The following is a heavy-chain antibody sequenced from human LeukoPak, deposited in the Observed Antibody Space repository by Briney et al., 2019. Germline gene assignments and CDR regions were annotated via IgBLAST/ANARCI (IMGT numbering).Heavy chain of an antibody. D-gene: IGHD4-17*01. CDR2: IWYNGSNK. V-gene: IGHV3-33*01. Sequence: PGRSLRLSCAASGFTFSSYAMHWVRQAPGKGLEWVTIIWYNGSNKYYADSVKGRFTISRDNSKNTLYLQMNSLRDEDTAVYYCARDATTGNWFDPWGQGTLVTVSS. CDR3: ARDATTGNWFDP. CDR1: GFTFSSYA. J-gene: IGHJ5*02.